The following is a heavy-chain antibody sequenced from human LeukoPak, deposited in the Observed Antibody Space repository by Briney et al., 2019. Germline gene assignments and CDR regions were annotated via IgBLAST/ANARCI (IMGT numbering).Heavy chain of an antibody. J-gene: IGHJ5*02. Sequence: ASVKVSCKASGYTFTTYTMHWVRQAPGQRLEWMGWTNSGNGNTKYSQKFQGRVTITRDTSASTAYMEVTSLRSKDTAVYYCARDSYMAAADTWFDPWGQGTLVTVSS. CDR2: TNSGNGNT. V-gene: IGHV1-3*01. CDR3: ARDSYMAAADTWFDP. CDR1: GYTFTTYT. D-gene: IGHD6-13*01.